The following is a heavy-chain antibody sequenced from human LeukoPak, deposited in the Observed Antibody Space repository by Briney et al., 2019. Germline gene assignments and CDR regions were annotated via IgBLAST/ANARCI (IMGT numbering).Heavy chain of an antibody. CDR2: ISSSSNTI. J-gene: IGHJ4*02. V-gene: IGHV3-48*01. D-gene: IGHD3-10*01. CDR1: GFTFSSYG. Sequence: PGGSLRLSCAASGFTFSSYGMIWVRQAPGKGLEWISYISSSSNTIYYADSVKGRFTISRDNAKNSLYLQVSSLRAEDTAVYYCARDYGVDYWGQGTLVTVSS. CDR3: ARDYGVDY.